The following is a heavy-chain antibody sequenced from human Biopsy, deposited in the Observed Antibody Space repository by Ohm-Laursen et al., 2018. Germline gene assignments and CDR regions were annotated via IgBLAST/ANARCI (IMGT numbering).Heavy chain of an antibody. D-gene: IGHD2-15*01. V-gene: IGHV1-69*04. CDR2: IIPILRTT. CDR1: TGTFDSYG. Sequence: SVKVSCKTSTGTFDSYGVTWVRQVPGQGLEWMGRIIPILRTTTYAPKFQGRVIFTADKSSSTAYLELSNLTSEDTAMFYCAREAIGYQLPCDDWGQGTLVTVSS. CDR3: AREAIGYQLPCDD. J-gene: IGHJ4*02.